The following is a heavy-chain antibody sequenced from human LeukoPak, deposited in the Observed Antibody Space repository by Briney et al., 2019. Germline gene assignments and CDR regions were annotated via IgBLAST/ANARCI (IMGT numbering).Heavy chain of an antibody. CDR1: GGSISSGSYY. Sequence: SETLSLTCTVSGGSISSGSYYWSWIRQPAGKGLEWIGRIYTSGSTNYNPSLKSRVTISVDTSKNQFSLKLSSVTAADTAVYYCTRDLVVVPAAVHFDYWGQGTLVTVSS. D-gene: IGHD2-2*01. CDR2: IYTSGST. V-gene: IGHV4-61*02. J-gene: IGHJ4*02. CDR3: TRDLVVVPAAVHFDY.